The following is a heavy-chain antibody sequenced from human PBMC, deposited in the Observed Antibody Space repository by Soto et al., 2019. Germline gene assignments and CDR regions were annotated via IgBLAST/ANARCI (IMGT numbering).Heavy chain of an antibody. V-gene: IGHV3-23*01. J-gene: IGHJ4*02. CDR1: GFTFGSYG. Sequence: EVQLLESGGGLVQPGGSLRLTCAASGFTFGSYGMSWVRQAPGKGLEWVSSLSGSSLTVYYADSVKGRFTISRDNSDNTLFLEMTSLRAEDTAFYYCAKDTRIAARPIGYFDHWGQGTVVTVSS. CDR3: AKDTRIAARPIGYFDH. CDR2: LSGSSLTV. D-gene: IGHD6-6*01.